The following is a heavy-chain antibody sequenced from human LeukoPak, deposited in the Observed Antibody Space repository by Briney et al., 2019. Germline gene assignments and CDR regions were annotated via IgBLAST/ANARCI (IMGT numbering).Heavy chain of an antibody. CDR2: FDPEDGET. V-gene: IGHV1-24*01. CDR1: GYTLTELS. Sequence: ASVKVSCKVSGYTLTELSMHWVRQAPGRGREWMGGFDPEDGETIYAQKFQGRVTMTEDTSTDTAYMELSSLRSEDTAVYYCATDRYGDYAYDAFDIWGQGTMVTVSS. J-gene: IGHJ3*02. D-gene: IGHD4-17*01. CDR3: ATDRYGDYAYDAFDI.